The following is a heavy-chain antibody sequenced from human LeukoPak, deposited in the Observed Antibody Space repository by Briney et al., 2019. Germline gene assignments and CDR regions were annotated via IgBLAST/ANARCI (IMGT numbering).Heavy chain of an antibody. CDR2: IHYSGST. Sequence: PSETLSLTCTVSGGSISSYYWSWIRQPPGKGLEWIAYIHYSGSTDYNPSLQSRVTISVDTSRNQFSLKLSSVTAADTAVYYCASSGRGGGYYRYYFDYWGQGTLVTVSS. D-gene: IGHD3-3*01. CDR1: GGSISSYY. CDR3: ASSGRGGGYYRYYFDY. V-gene: IGHV4-59*01. J-gene: IGHJ4*02.